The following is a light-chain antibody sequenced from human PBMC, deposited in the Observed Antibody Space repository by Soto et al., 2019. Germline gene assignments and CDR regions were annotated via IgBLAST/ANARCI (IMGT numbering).Light chain of an antibody. CDR2: GNR. CDR1: SSNIGAGYD. V-gene: IGLV1-40*01. J-gene: IGLJ1*01. CDR3: QSYDDSLCASYV. Sequence: QSVLTQPPSVSGAPGQRVTISCTGSSSNIGAGYDVHWYQQFPGTAPKLLIYGNRNRPSGVPDRFSGSESGTSASLAITGLQAEDEADYYCQSYDDSLCASYVFGTGTKLTVL.